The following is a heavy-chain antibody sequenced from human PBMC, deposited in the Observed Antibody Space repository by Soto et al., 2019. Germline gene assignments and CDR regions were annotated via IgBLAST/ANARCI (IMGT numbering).Heavy chain of an antibody. CDR1: GFSLSTSGMC. Sequence: SGPTLVNPTQTLTLTCTFSGFSLSTSGMCVSWIRQPPGKALEWLALIDWDDDKYYSTSLKTRLTISKDTSKNQVVLTMTNMDPVDTATYYCARILDPNAGDYYYGMDVWGQGTTVTVSS. D-gene: IGHD2-2*01. CDR3: ARILDPNAGDYYYGMDV. V-gene: IGHV2-70*01. J-gene: IGHJ6*02. CDR2: IDWDDDK.